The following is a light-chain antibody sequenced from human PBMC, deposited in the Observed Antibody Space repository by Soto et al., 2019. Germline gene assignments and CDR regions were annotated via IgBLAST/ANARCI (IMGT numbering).Light chain of an antibody. CDR1: QSVNYY. CDR2: DTS. V-gene: IGKV3-11*01. Sequence: EIVVTQSPATLSLSPGERASLCCRTSQSVNYYLAWYQQKPGQAPRLLIYDTSNRATGIPARFSGSGSGTDFTLTISSLEPEDFAVYYCQQRGDWPTFGGGTKVEIK. J-gene: IGKJ4*01. CDR3: QQRGDWPT.